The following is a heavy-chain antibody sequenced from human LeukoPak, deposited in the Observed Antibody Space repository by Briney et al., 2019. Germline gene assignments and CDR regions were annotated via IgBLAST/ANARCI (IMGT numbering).Heavy chain of an antibody. Sequence: PAETLSLTCTVSCGSISSFYRSWIRQPPGNGLEYIGYIYSSGSTNYNPSLKSRVTISLDTSKNQFSLKLNSVTATDSAVYFCARDPGNYFDYWGQGTLVTVSS. J-gene: IGHJ4*02. D-gene: IGHD3-10*01. CDR1: CGSISSFY. CDR2: IYSSGST. V-gene: IGHV4-59*13. CDR3: ARDPGNYFDY.